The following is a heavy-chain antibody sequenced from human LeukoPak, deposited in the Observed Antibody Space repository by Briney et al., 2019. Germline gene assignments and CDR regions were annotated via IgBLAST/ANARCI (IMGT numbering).Heavy chain of an antibody. CDR2: INLDGTDK. V-gene: IGHV3-7*01. Sequence: HPGGSLRLSCAASGFSFSNHWMSWVRQAPGKGLEWVASINLDGTDKYYVDAVKGRFTISRDNAKNSLFLEMNSLRATDTAVYYCVRNGGSLDYWGQGTLVTVSS. D-gene: IGHD2-15*01. CDR1: GFSFSNHW. CDR3: VRNGGSLDY. J-gene: IGHJ4*02.